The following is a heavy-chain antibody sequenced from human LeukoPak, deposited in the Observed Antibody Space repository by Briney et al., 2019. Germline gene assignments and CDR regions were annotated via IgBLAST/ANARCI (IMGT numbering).Heavy chain of an antibody. V-gene: IGHV3-7*03. CDR2: IKRDGSEK. CDR1: GFTFSSYW. J-gene: IGHJ4*02. Sequence: GGSLRLSCAASGFTFSSYWMSWVRQAPGKGLEWVANIKRDGSEKYYVDSVKGRFTISRDNAKNSLYLQMNSLRDEDTAVYYCARGGGKERLRLGYWGQGTLVTVSS. CDR3: ARGGGKERLRLGY. D-gene: IGHD4-23*01.